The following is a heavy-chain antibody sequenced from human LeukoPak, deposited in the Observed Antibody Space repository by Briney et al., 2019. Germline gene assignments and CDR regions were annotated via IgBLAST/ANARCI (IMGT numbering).Heavy chain of an antibody. CDR1: GSTFDDYA. D-gene: IGHD6-19*01. J-gene: IGHJ3*02. Sequence: GRSLRLSCAASGSTFDDYAMHWVRQAPGKGLEWVSGISWNSGSIGYADSVKGRFTISRDNAKNSLYLQMNSLRAEDTALYYCAKDIGGDYSSGSAFDIWGQGTMVTVSS. V-gene: IGHV3-9*01. CDR3: AKDIGGDYSSGSAFDI. CDR2: ISWNSGSI.